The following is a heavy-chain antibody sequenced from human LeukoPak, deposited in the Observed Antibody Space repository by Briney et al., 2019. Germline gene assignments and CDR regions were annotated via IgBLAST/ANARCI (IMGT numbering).Heavy chain of an antibody. V-gene: IGHV3-23*01. CDR1: GFTFSSYT. Sequence: GESLRLSCATSGFTFSSYTMTWVRQAPGKGLEYVSGIGTSAGSTIYADSVKGRFTISRDNSKNTVYLQMDSLRVEDTAVYYCAKDPNWDRGYWGQGTLVTASS. D-gene: IGHD3-10*01. J-gene: IGHJ4*02. CDR2: IGTSAGST. CDR3: AKDPNWDRGY.